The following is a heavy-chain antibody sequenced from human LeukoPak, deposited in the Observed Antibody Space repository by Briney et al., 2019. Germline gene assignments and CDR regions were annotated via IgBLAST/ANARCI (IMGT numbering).Heavy chain of an antibody. J-gene: IGHJ4*02. CDR1: GFTFSSYS. Sequence: GGSLRLSCAASGFTFSSYSMNWVRQAPGKGLEWVSYISSSSSTIYYADSVKGRFTISRDNAKNSLYLQMNSLRAEDTAVYYCAGIRYNWNFGYWGQGTLVTVSS. CDR3: AGIRYNWNFGY. D-gene: IGHD1-20*01. CDR2: ISSSSSTI. V-gene: IGHV3-48*01.